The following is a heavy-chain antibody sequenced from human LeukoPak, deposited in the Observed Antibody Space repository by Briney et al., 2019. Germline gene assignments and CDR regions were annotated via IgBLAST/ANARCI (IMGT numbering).Heavy chain of an antibody. Sequence: GGSLRLSCAASGFTFSTYAMSWVRQAPGKGLEWVSAISGSGGSTYYADSVKGRFTISRDNSKNTLYLQMNSLRAEDTAVYYCAKDILRYYYDSSGYSDYWGQGTLVTVSS. D-gene: IGHD3-22*01. CDR3: AKDILRYYYDSSGYSDY. J-gene: IGHJ4*02. CDR1: GFTFSTYA. V-gene: IGHV3-23*01. CDR2: ISGSGGST.